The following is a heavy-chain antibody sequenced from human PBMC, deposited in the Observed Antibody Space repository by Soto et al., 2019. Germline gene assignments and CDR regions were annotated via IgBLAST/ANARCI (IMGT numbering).Heavy chain of an antibody. J-gene: IGHJ6*02. V-gene: IGHV1-69*06. D-gene: IGHD2-2*03. CDR3: ASGPLLGIVVVPAVIGGRYGMDV. Sequence: QVQLVQSGAEVKKPGSSVKVSCKASGGTFSSYAISWVRQAPGQGLEWMGGIIPIFGTANYAQKFQGRVTITADKSTSTAYRDRSSLRSEDTAVYYCASGPLLGIVVVPAVIGGRYGMDVWGQGTTVTVSS. CDR1: GGTFSSYA. CDR2: IIPIFGTA.